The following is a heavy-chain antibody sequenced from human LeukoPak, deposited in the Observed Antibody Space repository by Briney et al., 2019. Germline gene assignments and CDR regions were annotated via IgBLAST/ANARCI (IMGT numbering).Heavy chain of an antibody. CDR3: ARDSGRSRYYYMDV. CDR2: IYTSGST. CDR1: GGSISSYY. J-gene: IGHJ6*03. D-gene: IGHD3-10*01. V-gene: IGHV4-4*07. Sequence: PSETLSLTCTVSGGSISSYYWSWIRQPAGKGLEWIGRIYTSGSTNYNPSLKSRVTMSVDTSKNQFSLKLSSVTAADTAVYYCARDSGRSRYYYMDVWGKGTTVTISS.